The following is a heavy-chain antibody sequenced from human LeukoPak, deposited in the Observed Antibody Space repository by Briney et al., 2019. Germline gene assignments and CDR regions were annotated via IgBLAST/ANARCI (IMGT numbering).Heavy chain of an antibody. CDR3: AREAQLPYFDY. D-gene: IGHD2-2*01. V-gene: IGHV1-2*02. CDR1: GYTFTGYY. CDR2: INPNSGGT. Sequence: ASVKVSCKASGYTFTGYYMHWVRQAPGQGLEWMGWINPNSGGTNYAQKFQGRVAITADRSKSTAYMELSSLRSEDTSVNYCAREAQLPYFDYWGQGTLVTVSS. J-gene: IGHJ4*02.